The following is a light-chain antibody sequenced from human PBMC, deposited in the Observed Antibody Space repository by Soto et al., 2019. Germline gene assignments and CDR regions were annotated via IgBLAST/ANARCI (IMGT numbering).Light chain of an antibody. CDR3: CSYAGSRTFIV. CDR1: SSDVGSYDL. J-gene: IGLJ2*01. CDR2: EVS. V-gene: IGLV2-23*02. Sequence: QSALTQPASVSGSPGQSITISCSGTSSDVGSYDLVSWYRQYPGEAPKLMIYEVSKRPSGVSNRFSGSKSGDTASLTISGLQAEDEDDYYCCSYAGSRTFIVFGGGTKLTVL.